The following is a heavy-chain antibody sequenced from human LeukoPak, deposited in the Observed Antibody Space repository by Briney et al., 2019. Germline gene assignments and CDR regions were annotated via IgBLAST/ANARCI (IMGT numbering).Heavy chain of an antibody. CDR2: ISGSGGST. CDR3: AKDLFLYGSGSYTDPIDY. D-gene: IGHD3-10*01. J-gene: IGHJ4*02. V-gene: IGHV3-23*01. CDR1: GFTFSSYA. Sequence: PGGSLRLSCAASGFTFSSYAMSWVRQAPGKGLEWVSAISGSGGSTYYADSVKGRFAISRDNSKNTLYLQMNSLRAEDTPVHYCAKDLFLYGSGSYTDPIDYWGQGTLVTVSS.